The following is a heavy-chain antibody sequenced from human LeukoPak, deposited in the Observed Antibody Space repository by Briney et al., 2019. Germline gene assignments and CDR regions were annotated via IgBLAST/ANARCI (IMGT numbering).Heavy chain of an antibody. V-gene: IGHV1-24*01. Sequence: ASVKVSCKVSGYTLTELSMHWVRQAPGKGLEWMGGFDPEDGETIYAQKFQGRVTVTEDTSTDTAYMELSSLRAGDTAVYYCARAAYSSTWYSRYFDLWGRGTLVTVSS. J-gene: IGHJ2*01. CDR3: ARAAYSSTWYSRYFDL. CDR2: FDPEDGET. CDR1: GYTLTELS. D-gene: IGHD6-13*01.